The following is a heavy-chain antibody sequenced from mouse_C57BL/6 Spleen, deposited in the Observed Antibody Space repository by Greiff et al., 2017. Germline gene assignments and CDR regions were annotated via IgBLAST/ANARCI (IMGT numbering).Heavy chain of an antibody. CDR1: GFTFSSYA. CDR3: TGEGTTVVATDYAMDY. D-gene: IGHD1-1*01. V-gene: IGHV5-9-1*02. J-gene: IGHJ4*01. CDR2: ISSGGDYI. Sequence: EVKVVESGEGLVKPGGSLKLSCAASGFTFSSYAMSWVRQTPEKRLEWVAYISSGGDYIYYADTVKGRFPISRDNARNTLYLQMSSLKSEDTAMYYCTGEGTTVVATDYAMDYWGQGTSVTVSS.